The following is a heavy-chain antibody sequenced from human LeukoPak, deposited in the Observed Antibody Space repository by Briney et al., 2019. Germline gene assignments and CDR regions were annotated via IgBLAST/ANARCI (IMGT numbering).Heavy chain of an antibody. Sequence: GGLLRLSCAASGFTFSDYYMSWIRQAPGKGLEWVSYISSSGSTIYYADSVKGRFTISRDNAKNSLYLQMNSLRAEDTAVYYCAREHGVNLRVYYDSSGYLLRYWGQGTLVTVSS. V-gene: IGHV3-11*01. D-gene: IGHD3-22*01. J-gene: IGHJ4*02. CDR3: AREHGVNLRVYYDSSGYLLRY. CDR2: ISSSGSTI. CDR1: GFTFSDYY.